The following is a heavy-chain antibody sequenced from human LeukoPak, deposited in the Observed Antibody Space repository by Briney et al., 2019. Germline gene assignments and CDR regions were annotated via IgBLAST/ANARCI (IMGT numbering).Heavy chain of an antibody. CDR2: ISYDGSNK. V-gene: IGHV3-30*04. D-gene: IGHD5-18*01. J-gene: IGHJ4*02. Sequence: GGSLRLSCAASGFTFSSYAMHWVRQAPGKGPEWVAVISYDGSNKYYADSVKGRFTISRDNSKNTLYLQMNSLRAEDTAVYYCARDLSAMGDYWGQGTLVTVSS. CDR3: ARDLSAMGDY. CDR1: GFTFSSYA.